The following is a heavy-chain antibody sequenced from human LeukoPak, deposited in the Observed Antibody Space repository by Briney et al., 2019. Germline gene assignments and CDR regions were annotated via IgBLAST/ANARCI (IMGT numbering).Heavy chain of an antibody. V-gene: IGHV4-59*08. CDR1: GGSISSYY. D-gene: IGHD3-10*01. CDR2: IYYSGST. CDR3: ARHGKGSGSYYHAFDI. J-gene: IGHJ3*02. Sequence: SETLSLTCTVSGGSISSYYWSWIRQPPGKGLEWIGYIYYSGSTNYNPSLKSRVTISVDTSKNQFSLKLSSVTAADTAVYYCARHGKGSGSYYHAFDIWGQGIMVTVSS.